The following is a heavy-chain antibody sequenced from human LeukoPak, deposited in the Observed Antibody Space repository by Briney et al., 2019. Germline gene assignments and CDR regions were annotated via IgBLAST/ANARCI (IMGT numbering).Heavy chain of an antibody. CDR3: ARSAGYNGYYYYYMDV. V-gene: IGHV4-39*07. D-gene: IGHD5-24*01. CDR1: GGSISSSSYY. CDR2: IYYSGST. Sequence: SETLSLTCTVSGGSISSSSYYWGWIRQPPGKGLEWIGSIYYSGSTYYDPSLKSRVTISVDTSKNQFSLKLSSVTAADTAVYYCARSAGYNGYYYYYMDVWGKGTTVTVSS. J-gene: IGHJ6*03.